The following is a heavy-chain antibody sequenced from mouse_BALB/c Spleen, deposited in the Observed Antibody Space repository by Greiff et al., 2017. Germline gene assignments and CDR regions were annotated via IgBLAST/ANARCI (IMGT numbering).Heavy chain of an antibody. J-gene: IGHJ2*01. CDR1: GFTFSSYA. V-gene: IGHV5-9-3*01. CDR2: ISSGGSYT. Sequence: EVQGVESGGGLVKPGGSLKLSCAASGFTFSSYAMSWVRQTPEKRLEWVATISSGGSYTYYPDSVKGRFTISRDNAKNNLYLQMSSLKSEDTAMYYCARDLGRYWGQGTTLTVSS. CDR3: ARDLGRY. D-gene: IGHD4-1*01.